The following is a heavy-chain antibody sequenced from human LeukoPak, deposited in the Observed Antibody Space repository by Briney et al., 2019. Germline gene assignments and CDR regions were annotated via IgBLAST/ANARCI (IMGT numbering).Heavy chain of an antibody. CDR1: GYTFPYYW. V-gene: IGHV5-51*01. CDR2: IYPDDSDT. Sequence: GESRKTSCKGSGYTFPYYWIAWVRQMPGKGLEWMGIIYPDDSDTRYSPSFQGLVTISADKSITTAYLQWSSLKASDTAMYYCARLRSSSWYTVDYWGQGTLVTVSS. D-gene: IGHD6-13*01. CDR3: ARLRSSSWYTVDY. J-gene: IGHJ4*02.